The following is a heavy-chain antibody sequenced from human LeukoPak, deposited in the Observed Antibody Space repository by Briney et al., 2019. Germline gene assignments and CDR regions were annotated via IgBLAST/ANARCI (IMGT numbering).Heavy chain of an antibody. Sequence: ASVKVSCKGSGYTFTGYYMHWVRQAPGQGLEWMGRINPNSGGTNYAQKFQGRVTMTRDTSISTAYMELSRLRSDDTAVYYCARDGKQLVGYWFDPWGQGTLVAVSS. CDR1: GYTFTGYY. V-gene: IGHV1-2*06. J-gene: IGHJ5*02. CDR2: INPNSGGT. CDR3: ARDGKQLVGYWFDP. D-gene: IGHD6-6*01.